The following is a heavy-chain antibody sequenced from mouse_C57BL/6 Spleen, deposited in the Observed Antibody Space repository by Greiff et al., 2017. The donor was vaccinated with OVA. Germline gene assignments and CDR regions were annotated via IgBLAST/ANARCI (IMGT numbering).Heavy chain of an antibody. Sequence: VKLQESGPELVKPGASVKISCKASGYSFTSYYIHWVKQRPGQGLEWIGWIYPGSGNTKYNEKFKGKATLTADTSSSTAYMQLSSLTSEDSAVYYCARGAPYFDYWGQGTTLTVSS. J-gene: IGHJ2*01. CDR3: ARGAPYFDY. CDR2: IYPGSGNT. D-gene: IGHD1-3*01. CDR1: GYSFTSYY. V-gene: IGHV1-66*01.